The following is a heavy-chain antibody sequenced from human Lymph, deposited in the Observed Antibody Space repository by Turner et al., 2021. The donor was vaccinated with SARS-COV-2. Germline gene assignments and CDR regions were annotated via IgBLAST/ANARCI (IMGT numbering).Heavy chain of an antibody. CDR2: MDPNSGNT. J-gene: IGHJ5*02. Sequence: QVLLVQSGAEVMKRGASVHVSCMASGYTFTRYDIHWVRQATGQGLEGMGWMDPNSGNTGYAQKFQGRVTMTRNTSISTAYMELSSLRSEDTAVYYCARAAQLTVWFDPWGQGTLVTVSS. V-gene: IGHV1-8*01. CDR1: GYTFTRYD. D-gene: IGHD3-9*01. CDR3: ARAAQLTVWFDP.